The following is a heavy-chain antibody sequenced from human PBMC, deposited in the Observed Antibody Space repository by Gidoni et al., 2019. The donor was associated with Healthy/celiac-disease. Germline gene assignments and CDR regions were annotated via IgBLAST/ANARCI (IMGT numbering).Heavy chain of an antibody. Sequence: QITLKESGPTLVKPTQTLTLTCTFSGFSLSTSGVGVGWIRQPPGKALEWLALIYWDDDKRYSPSLKSRLNITKDTSKNQVVLTMTNMDPVDTATYYCALQYYYDSSGCCPFDYWGQGTLVTVSS. CDR1: GFSLSTSGVG. J-gene: IGHJ4*02. CDR2: IYWDDDK. V-gene: IGHV2-5*02. CDR3: ALQYYYDSSGCCPFDY. D-gene: IGHD3-22*01.